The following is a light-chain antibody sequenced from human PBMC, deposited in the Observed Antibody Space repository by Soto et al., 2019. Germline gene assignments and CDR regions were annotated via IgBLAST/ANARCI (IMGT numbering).Light chain of an antibody. V-gene: IGKV4-1*01. CDR3: QQHYSTLPWT. J-gene: IGKJ1*01. CDR1: QSVLYSSNNKNY. Sequence: DIVMTQSPDSLAVSLGERATINCKSSQSVLYSSNNKNYLAWYQQKPGQPPKLIISWASTRESGVPDRFSGSGSGTDFTLTISSLQAEDVAIYHCQQHYSTLPWTFGQGTKVEIK. CDR2: WAS.